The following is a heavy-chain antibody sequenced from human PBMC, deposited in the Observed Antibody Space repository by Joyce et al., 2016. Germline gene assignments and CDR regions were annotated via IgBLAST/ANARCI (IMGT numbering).Heavy chain of an antibody. D-gene: IGHD2-15*01. CDR2: INPNSGDT. CDR3: ARTLAHCRGGSCY. J-gene: IGHJ4*02. CDR1: GYPFTEYY. Sequence: QVQLVQSGAEVKKPGASVMVSCKASGYPFTEYYIHWVRQAPGQGLEWMGWINPNSGDTNYAQKFQVRVTMTRDTSISTAHMELSSLRSDDTAVYYCARTLAHCRGGSCYWAQGTLLTVSS. V-gene: IGHV1-2*02.